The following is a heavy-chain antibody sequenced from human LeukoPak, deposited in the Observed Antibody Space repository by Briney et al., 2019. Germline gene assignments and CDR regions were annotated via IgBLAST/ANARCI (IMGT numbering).Heavy chain of an antibody. Sequence: AASVKVSCKASGYTFTGYYMHWVRQAPGQGLEWMGWINPNSGGTNYAQKFQGRVTMTRDTSISTAYMELRSLRSDDTAVYYCARFLLWFGELLPLSNWFDPWGQGTLVTVSS. CDR1: GYTFTGYY. CDR3: ARFLLWFGELLPLSNWFDP. V-gene: IGHV1-2*02. J-gene: IGHJ5*02. CDR2: INPNSGGT. D-gene: IGHD3-10*01.